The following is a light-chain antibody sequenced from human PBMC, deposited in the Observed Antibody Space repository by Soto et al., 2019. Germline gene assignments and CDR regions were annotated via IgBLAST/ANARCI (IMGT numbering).Light chain of an antibody. CDR3: AAWDDSLNGQV. CDR2: SNN. Sequence: QSVLTQPPSASRTPGQRVTISCSGSSSNIGSNTVNWYQQLPGTAPKLLIYSNNQRPSGVPDRFSGSKSGTSASLAISGLQSEDEADYYCAAWDDSLNGQVFGTGTKLTVL. CDR1: SSNIGSNT. J-gene: IGLJ1*01. V-gene: IGLV1-44*01.